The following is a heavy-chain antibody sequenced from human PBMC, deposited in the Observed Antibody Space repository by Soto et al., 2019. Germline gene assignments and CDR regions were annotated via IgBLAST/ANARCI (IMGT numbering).Heavy chain of an antibody. CDR2: ISAYNGNT. CDR3: ARDFLPYYYDSSGYYTDHDAFDI. Sequence: ASVKVSCKASGYTFTSYGISWVRQAPGQGLEWMGWISAYNGNTNYAQKLQGRVTMTTDTSTSTAYMELRSLRSDDTAVYYCARDFLPYYYDSSGYYTDHDAFDIWGQGTMVTVSS. CDR1: GYTFTSYG. V-gene: IGHV1-18*01. J-gene: IGHJ3*02. D-gene: IGHD3-22*01.